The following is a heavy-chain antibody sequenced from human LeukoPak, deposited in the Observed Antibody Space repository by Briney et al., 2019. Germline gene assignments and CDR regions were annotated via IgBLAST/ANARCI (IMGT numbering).Heavy chain of an antibody. Sequence: GGSLRLSCAASGFTFSSYGMHWVRQAPGKGLEWVAVISYDGSNKYYADSVKGRSTISRDNSKNTLYLRMNSLRVEDTAVYYCAKERDSSSWYLYFDYWGQGTLVTVSS. V-gene: IGHV3-30*18. CDR3: AKERDSSSWYLYFDY. D-gene: IGHD6-13*01. CDR2: ISYDGSNK. J-gene: IGHJ4*02. CDR1: GFTFSSYG.